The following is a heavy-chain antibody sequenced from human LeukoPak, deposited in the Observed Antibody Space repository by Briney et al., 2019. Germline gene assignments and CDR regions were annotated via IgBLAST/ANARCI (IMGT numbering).Heavy chain of an antibody. CDR2: SNDSGGT. V-gene: IGHV4-34*01. D-gene: IGHD3-10*01. J-gene: IGHJ4*02. Sequence: SETLSLTCAVYGGTFSGYYWSWIRQPPGKRLEWVGESNDSGGTNYNPSLKSRVTISADKSKNQVSLRLTSVTAADTAVYYCASLGNYGSGSYLDYWGQGTLVTVSS. CDR1: GGTFSGYY. CDR3: ASLGNYGSGSYLDY.